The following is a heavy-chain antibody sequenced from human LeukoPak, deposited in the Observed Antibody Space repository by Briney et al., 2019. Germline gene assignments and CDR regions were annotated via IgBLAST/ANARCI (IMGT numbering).Heavy chain of an antibody. J-gene: IGHJ3*02. CDR2: IYYSGNT. CDR3: ARYVSGRSTDDFDI. D-gene: IGHD3-16*01. V-gene: IGHV4-30-4*06. Sequence: NWVRQHPGKGLEWIGYIYYSGNTYYNLSIKSRVTISVDTSKNQFSLNLSSVTAADTAVYYCARYVSGRSTDDFDIWGQGTMVTVSS.